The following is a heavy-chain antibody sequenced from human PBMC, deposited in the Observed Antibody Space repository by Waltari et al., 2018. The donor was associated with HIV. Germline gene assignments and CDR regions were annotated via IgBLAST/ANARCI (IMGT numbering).Heavy chain of an antibody. CDR1: GFHFTHAW. D-gene: IGHD3-22*01. CDR2: IKTKTDGGTT. Sequence: EVQLVESGGGLVKPGGSLRLPCPASGFHFTHAWMSWVRQAPGKGLEWVGLIKTKTDGGTTDSPAPVKGRFTISRDDSKNTLYLQMNSLKTEDTAVYYCTTVLYDGGGMDVWGQGTTVTVSS. J-gene: IGHJ6*02. V-gene: IGHV3-15*01. CDR3: TTVLYDGGGMDV.